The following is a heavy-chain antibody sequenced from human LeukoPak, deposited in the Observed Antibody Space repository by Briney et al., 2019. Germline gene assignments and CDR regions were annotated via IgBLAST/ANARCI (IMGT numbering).Heavy chain of an antibody. J-gene: IGHJ4*02. V-gene: IGHV4-59*01. Sequence: SETLSLTCTVSGGSISPYYWSWIRQPPGKGLEWIGYIYYSGSTNYNPSLKSRVTISVDTSKNQFSLKLSSVTAADTAVYYCASSPMAVAAIDYWGQGTLVTVSS. CDR1: GGSISPYY. CDR3: ASSPMAVAAIDY. CDR2: IYYSGST. D-gene: IGHD6-19*01.